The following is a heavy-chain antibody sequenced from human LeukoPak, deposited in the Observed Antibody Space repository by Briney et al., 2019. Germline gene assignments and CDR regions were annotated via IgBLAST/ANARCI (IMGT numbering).Heavy chain of an antibody. D-gene: IGHD7-27*01. CDR1: GYTFTSYY. Sequence: ASVEVSCKASGYTFTSYYMHWVRQAPGQGLEWMGMINPSGGSTSCAQKFQGRVTMTRDTSTTTVHMELSSLRSDDTAVYYCARLSVLGAFDIWGQGTMVTVSS. J-gene: IGHJ3*02. V-gene: IGHV1-46*01. CDR3: ARLSVLGAFDI. CDR2: INPSGGST.